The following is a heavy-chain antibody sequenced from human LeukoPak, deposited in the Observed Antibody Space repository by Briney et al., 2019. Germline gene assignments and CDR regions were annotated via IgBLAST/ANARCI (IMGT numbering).Heavy chain of an antibody. D-gene: IGHD3-10*01. V-gene: IGHV3-30*18. CDR2: IANDGKTT. J-gene: IGHJ5*02. Sequence: PGGSLRLSCAASGFTFSIYGTHWVRQAPGKGLEWVAVIANDGKTTYYADFVKGRFTISRDNSKNTLYLQMNSLRAEDTAVYYCTKEGLPSGSSWSAWFDPWGQGTLVTVSS. CDR1: GFTFSIYG. CDR3: TKEGLPSGSSWSAWFDP.